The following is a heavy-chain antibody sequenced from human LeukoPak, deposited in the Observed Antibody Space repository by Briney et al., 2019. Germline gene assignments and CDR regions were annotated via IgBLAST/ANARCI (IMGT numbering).Heavy chain of an antibody. D-gene: IGHD2-21*02. CDR3: ARLVVVTSEGLNWFGP. CDR1: GGSINNYY. J-gene: IGHJ5*02. CDR2: INHSGST. Sequence: SETLSLTCTVSGGSINNYYWSWIRQPPGKGLEWIGEINHSGSTNYNPSLKSRVTISVDTSKNQFSLKLSSVTAADTAVYYCARLVVVTSEGLNWFGPWGQGTLVTVSS. V-gene: IGHV4-34*01.